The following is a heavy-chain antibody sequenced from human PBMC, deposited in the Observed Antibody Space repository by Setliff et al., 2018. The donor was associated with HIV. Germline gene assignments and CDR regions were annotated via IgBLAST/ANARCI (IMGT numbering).Heavy chain of an antibody. Sequence: GESLKISCKGSGYSFTSYWIGWVRQMPGKGLEWMGIIYPGDSDTRYSPSFQGQVTISADKSISTAYLQMNSLRAEDTAIYYCARDWRSGYDLNFDYWGQGTLVTVSS. CDR2: IYPGDSDT. J-gene: IGHJ4*02. D-gene: IGHD5-12*01. CDR1: GYSFTSYW. V-gene: IGHV5-51*01. CDR3: ARDWRSGYDLNFDY.